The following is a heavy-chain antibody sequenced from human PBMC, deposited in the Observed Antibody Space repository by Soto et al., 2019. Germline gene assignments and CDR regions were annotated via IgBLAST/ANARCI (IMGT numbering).Heavy chain of an antibody. CDR2: IIPILGIA. CDR1: GGTFSSYT. D-gene: IGHD2-2*01. CDR3: AATAAMYLSVYYYYMDV. Sequence: QVQLVQSGAEVKKPGSSVKVSCKASGGTFSSYTISWVRQAPGQGLEWMGRIIPILGIANYAQKFQGRVTITADKSTSTAYMELSSLRSEDTAVYYCAATAAMYLSVYYYYMDVWGKGTTVTVSS. J-gene: IGHJ6*03. V-gene: IGHV1-69*02.